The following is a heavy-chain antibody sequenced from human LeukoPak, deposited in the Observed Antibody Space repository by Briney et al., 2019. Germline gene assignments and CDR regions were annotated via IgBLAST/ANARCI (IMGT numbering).Heavy chain of an antibody. Sequence: SETLSLTCTVSGGSISSHYWSWIRQPPGKGLEWIGSIYHSGSTYYNPSLKSRVTISVDTSKNQFSLKLSSVTAADTAVYYCAIASRDFDYWGQGTLVTVSS. J-gene: IGHJ4*02. CDR1: GGSISSHY. V-gene: IGHV4-59*04. CDR3: AIASRDFDY. CDR2: IYHSGST.